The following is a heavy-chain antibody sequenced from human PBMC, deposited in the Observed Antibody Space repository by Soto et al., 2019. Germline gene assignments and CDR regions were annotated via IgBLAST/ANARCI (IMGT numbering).Heavy chain of an antibody. Sequence: SETLSLTCTVSGGSISESAYYWGWIRQTPGKGPEWVGSLYYRGTTYYNPSLKSRVTISVDTPKSQFSLKLSSVTAADTAVYYCAIMTCTICPFDYWGQGALLTVSA. D-gene: IGHD2-8*01. CDR3: AIMTCTICPFDY. CDR2: LYYRGTT. V-gene: IGHV4-39*01. CDR1: GGSISESAYY. J-gene: IGHJ4*02.